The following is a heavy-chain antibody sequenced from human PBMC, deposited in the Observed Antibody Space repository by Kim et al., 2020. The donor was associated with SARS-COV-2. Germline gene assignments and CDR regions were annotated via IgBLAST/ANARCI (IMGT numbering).Heavy chain of an antibody. J-gene: IGHJ6*02. CDR1: GFTFSSYE. Sequence: GGSLRLSCAASGFTFSSYEMNWVRQAPGKGLEWVSYISSSANMIFYADSVKGRFAISRDNAKNSLFLEMNSLRAEDTAVYYCARDQRFGSHGMDVWGQGTTVTVSS. CDR2: ISSSANMI. CDR3: ARDQRFGSHGMDV. V-gene: IGHV3-48*03. D-gene: IGHD2-15*01.